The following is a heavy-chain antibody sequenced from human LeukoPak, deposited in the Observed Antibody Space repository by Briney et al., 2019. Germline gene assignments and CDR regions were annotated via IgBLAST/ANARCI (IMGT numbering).Heavy chain of an antibody. CDR3: ARVTGYYYMDV. CDR1: GGSISSGSYY. V-gene: IGHV4-61*02. D-gene: IGHD1-1*01. Sequence: SETLSLTCTVSGGSISSGSYYWSWIRQPAGKGLEWIGRIYTSGSTNYNPSLKSRVTMSVDTSKNQFPLKLSSVTAADTAVYYCARVTGYYYMDVWGKGTTVTVSS. J-gene: IGHJ6*03. CDR2: IYTSGST.